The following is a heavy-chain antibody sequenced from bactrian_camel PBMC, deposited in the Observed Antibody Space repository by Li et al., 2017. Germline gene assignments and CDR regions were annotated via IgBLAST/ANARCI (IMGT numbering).Heavy chain of an antibody. CDR2: IDNDGNT. Sequence: DVQLVESGGGSVQAGGSLRLSCGSSLLDYSTYCMGWLRQTPGKRREGLAAIDNDGNTRYADSVKGRFTISRDNAKNTLDLQMNSLKPEDSAMYYCGASTLSWSCPDRPDDFRWGQGTQVTVS. D-gene: IGHD2*01. J-gene: IGHJ4*01. CDR3: GASTLSWSCPDRPDDFR. V-gene: IGHV3S42*01. CDR1: LLDYSTYC.